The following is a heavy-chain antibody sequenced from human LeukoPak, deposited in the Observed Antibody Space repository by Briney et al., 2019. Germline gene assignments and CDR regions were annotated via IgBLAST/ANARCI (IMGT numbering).Heavy chain of an antibody. J-gene: IGHJ4*02. CDR1: GFVFGDYG. Sequence: GGSLRLSCAASGFVFGDYGMHWVRQAPGKGLEWVTMVRTDGSDKYYADSVKGRFTISRDNSKNTLYLQMNSLGPEDTAVYYCAKHYYGSGSQKYYFDYWGQGTLVTVSS. V-gene: IGHV3-30*02. CDR2: VRTDGSDK. D-gene: IGHD3-10*01. CDR3: AKHYYGSGSQKYYFDY.